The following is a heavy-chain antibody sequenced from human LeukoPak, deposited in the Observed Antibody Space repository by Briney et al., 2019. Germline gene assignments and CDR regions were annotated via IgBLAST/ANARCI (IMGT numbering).Heavy chain of an antibody. J-gene: IGHJ6*04. D-gene: IGHD3-3*01. CDR3: VRDQRDFWSGSDLGKDV. Sequence: GGSLRLSCAASGFTFSDYYMSWIRQAPGKGLDWVSYISSSGSTIYYADSVKGRFTISRDNAKNSLYLQMNSLRAEDTALYYCVRDQRDFWSGSDLGKDVWGKGTTVTVSS. CDR1: GFTFSDYY. V-gene: IGHV3-11*04. CDR2: ISSSGSTI.